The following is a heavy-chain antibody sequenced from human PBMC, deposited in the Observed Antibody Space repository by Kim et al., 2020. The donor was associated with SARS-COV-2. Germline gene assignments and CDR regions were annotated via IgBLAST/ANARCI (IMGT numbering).Heavy chain of an antibody. CDR2: ISYDGSNK. CDR1: GFTFSSYA. V-gene: IGHV3-30-3*01. D-gene: IGHD1-26*01. CDR3: ARAAPNSGSYIDY. Sequence: GGSLRLSCAASGFTFSSYAMHWVRRAPGKGLEWVAVISYDGSNKYYADSVKGRFTISRDNSKNTLYLQMNSLRAEDTAVYYCARAAPNSGSYIDYWGQGTLVTVSS. J-gene: IGHJ4*02.